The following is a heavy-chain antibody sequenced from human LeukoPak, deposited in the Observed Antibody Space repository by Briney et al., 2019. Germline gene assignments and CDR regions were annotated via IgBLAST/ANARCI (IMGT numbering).Heavy chain of an antibody. V-gene: IGHV4-34*01. CDR3: TRQSGTVTPIDY. CDR1: SGSLSGYS. CDR2: ISHSGIT. J-gene: IGHJ4*02. Sequence: SETLSLTCAVSSGSLSGYSWGWIRQPPGKGLEWVGEISHSGITNYNASLKSRVNNSLNKSEIQFSLMLSSVTAADTAVYYCTRQSGTVTPIDYWSQGTLVTVSS. D-gene: IGHD4-17*01.